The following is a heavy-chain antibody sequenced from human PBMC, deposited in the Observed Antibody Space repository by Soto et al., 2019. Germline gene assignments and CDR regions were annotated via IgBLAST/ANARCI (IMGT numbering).Heavy chain of an antibody. V-gene: IGHV4-4*07. Sequence: PSETLSLTCTVSGGSISSYYWSWIRQPAGKGLEWIGRIYTSGSTNYNPSLKSRVTMSVDTSKNQFSLKLSSVTAADTAVYYCARQTCRKGYSGYDYGRPYCYHRMDFWGQGTTVTVS. CDR2: IYTSGST. J-gene: IGHJ6*02. CDR3: ARQTCRKGYSGYDYGRPYCYHRMDF. CDR1: GGSISSYY. D-gene: IGHD5-12*01.